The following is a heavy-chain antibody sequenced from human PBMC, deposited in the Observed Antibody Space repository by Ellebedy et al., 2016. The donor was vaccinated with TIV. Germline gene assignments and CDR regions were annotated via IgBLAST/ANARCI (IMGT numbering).Heavy chain of an antibody. CDR1: GFSFSDYW. Sequence: GESLKISCATSGFSFSDYWQAWVRQAPGKGLEWVANIREDGGDKYYLDSVKGRFTLSRDDAETTTFLQMNSLRVEDTAVYYCAGKAPQFQFDYWGQGTLVTVSS. CDR2: IREDGGDK. CDR3: AGKAPQFQFDY. D-gene: IGHD4-23*01. V-gene: IGHV3-7*01. J-gene: IGHJ4*02.